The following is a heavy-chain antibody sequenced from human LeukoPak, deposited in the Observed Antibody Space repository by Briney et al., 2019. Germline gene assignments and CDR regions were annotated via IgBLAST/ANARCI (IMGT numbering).Heavy chain of an antibody. D-gene: IGHD1-26*01. J-gene: IGHJ4*02. CDR1: GYTFTVYY. CDR2: INPTSGDT. Sequence: GASVSVSCKPSGYTFTVYYIHWVRQAPRKGLEWVGWINPTSGDTNYAQKLQGRVNMSRDTSNSTAYMEVSRLRCEDTAVYYWARDISPRILGAAQYYFFYWGQGTLVTVSS. CDR3: ARDISPRILGAAQYYFFY. V-gene: IGHV1-2*02.